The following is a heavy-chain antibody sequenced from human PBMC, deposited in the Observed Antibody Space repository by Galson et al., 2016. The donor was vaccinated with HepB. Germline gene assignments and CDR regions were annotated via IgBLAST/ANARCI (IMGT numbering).Heavy chain of an antibody. V-gene: IGHV3-23*01. CDR3: AKYGSKSRPYYLDY. CDR1: GFTFSCYR. J-gene: IGHJ4*02. D-gene: IGHD4/OR15-4a*01. Sequence: SLRLSCAASGFTFSCYRMSWVRQAPGKGLEWVSTITGSASNTYYADSVKGQFTISRDNSKNTLFLQMDSLRVEDTAVYYCAKYGSKSRPYYLDYWGQGTLVTVSS. CDR2: ITGSASNT.